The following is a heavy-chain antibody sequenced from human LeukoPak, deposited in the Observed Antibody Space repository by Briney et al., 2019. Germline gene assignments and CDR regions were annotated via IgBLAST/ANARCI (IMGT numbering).Heavy chain of an antibody. CDR2: IYYSGST. CDR1: GGSISSSSYY. Sequence: PSETLSLTCTVSGGSISSSSYYWGWIRQPPGKGLEWIGSIYYSGSTYYNPSLKSRVTISVDTSENQFSLKLSSVTAADTAVYYCASASGYSSSWYRAFDIWGQGTMVTVSS. J-gene: IGHJ3*02. V-gene: IGHV4-39*07. CDR3: ASASGYSSSWYRAFDI. D-gene: IGHD6-13*01.